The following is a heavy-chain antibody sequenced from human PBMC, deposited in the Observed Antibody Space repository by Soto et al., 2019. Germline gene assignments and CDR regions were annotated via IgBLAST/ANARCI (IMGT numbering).Heavy chain of an antibody. CDR3: ARGGLYGDYGRVGFWFDP. J-gene: IGHJ5*02. CDR2: IYYSGGT. CDR1: GGSISSSSYY. Sequence: QLQLQESGPGLVKPSETLSLTCTVSGGSISSSSYYWGWIRQPPGKWLEWIGRIYYSGGTYYNPSLKSRVTTSVDTSKTQFSLKLSSVTAADTAVYYCARGGLYGDYGRVGFWFDPWGQGTLVTVSS. D-gene: IGHD4-17*01. V-gene: IGHV4-39*01.